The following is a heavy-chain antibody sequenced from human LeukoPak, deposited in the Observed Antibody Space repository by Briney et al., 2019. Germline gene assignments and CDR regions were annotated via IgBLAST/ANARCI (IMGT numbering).Heavy chain of an antibody. CDR2: IYYSGSA. CDR1: GGSISSYY. V-gene: IGHV4-59*05. J-gene: IGHJ4*02. D-gene: IGHD6-13*01. CDR3: ARIGAKGERIAAAGTVDY. Sequence: SETLSLTCTVSGGSISSYYWSWIRQPPGKGLEWIGSIYYSGSAYYNPSLKSRVTISVDTSKNQFSLKLSSVTAADTAVYYCARIGAKGERIAAAGTVDYWGQGTLVTVSS.